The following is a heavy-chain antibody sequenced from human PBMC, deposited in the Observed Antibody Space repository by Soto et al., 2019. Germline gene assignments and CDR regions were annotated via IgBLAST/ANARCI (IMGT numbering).Heavy chain of an antibody. D-gene: IGHD6-13*01. CDR1: GFTFSTYG. V-gene: IGHV3-33*01. Sequence: QVQLVESGGGVVQPGRSLRLSCAASGFTFSTYGMHWVRQAPGKGLEWVAVIWYDGSNKYYADSVKGRFTISRDDSKNTLYLQMSNLRAEDMAVYYCARGGSFIAADGNDAFDIWVKGRMVTVSS. J-gene: IGHJ3*02. CDR2: IWYDGSNK. CDR3: ARGGSFIAADGNDAFDI.